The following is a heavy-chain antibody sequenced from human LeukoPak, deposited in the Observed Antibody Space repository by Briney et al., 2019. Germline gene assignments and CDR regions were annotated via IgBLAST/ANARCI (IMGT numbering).Heavy chain of an antibody. V-gene: IGHV4-34*01. D-gene: IGHD3-10*01. CDR3: ARGMVRGVIRIYYFDY. J-gene: IGHJ4*02. Sequence: SETLSLTCTVSGGSISSYYWSWIRQPPGKGLEWIGEINQSGSNNYNPSLKSRVTISVDTSKNQFSLKLSSVTAADTAVYYCARGMVRGVIRIYYFDYWGQGILVTVSS. CDR1: GGSISSYY. CDR2: INQSGSN.